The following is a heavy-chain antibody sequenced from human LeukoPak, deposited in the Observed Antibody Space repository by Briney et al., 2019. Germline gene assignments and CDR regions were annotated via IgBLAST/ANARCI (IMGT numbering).Heavy chain of an antibody. Sequence: GGSLRLSCAASGFTLSNYNMNWVRQAPGKGMEWVSSITSSSTTSSSSDIYYADSAKGRFTISRDNAKNSLYLQMTSLRAEDTAVYYCARGAGIAYWGQGTLVTVSS. CDR1: GFTLSNYN. J-gene: IGHJ4*02. D-gene: IGHD1-14*01. V-gene: IGHV3-21*01. CDR3: ARGAGIAY. CDR2: ITSSSTTSSSSDI.